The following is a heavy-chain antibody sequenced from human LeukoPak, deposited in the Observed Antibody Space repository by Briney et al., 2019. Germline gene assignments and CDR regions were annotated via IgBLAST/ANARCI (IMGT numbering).Heavy chain of an antibody. D-gene: IGHD6-19*01. CDR3: AKRQNPGWSDAFDI. CDR1: GFTFSSYA. Sequence: GGSLRLSCAAPGFTFSSYAMSWVRQAPGKGLEWVSAISGSGGSPYYADSVKGRFTISRDNSKNTLYLQMNSLRADDTAVYYCAKRQNPGWSDAFDIWGQGTMVTVSS. J-gene: IGHJ3*02. V-gene: IGHV3-23*01. CDR2: ISGSGGSP.